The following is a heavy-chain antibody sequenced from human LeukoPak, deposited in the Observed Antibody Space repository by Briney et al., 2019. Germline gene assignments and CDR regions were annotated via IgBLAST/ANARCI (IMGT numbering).Heavy chain of an antibody. V-gene: IGHV3-23*01. D-gene: IGHD6-13*01. Sequence: GGSLRLSCVVSGFTFSSYAMSWVRQAPGKGLEWVSVISGSGGNVYYADSLKGRFIISRDNSKSTLYLQMNSLRPEDTTVYYCVKGSLYSISWYGSLCGFWGQGALVTVSS. CDR1: GFTFSSYA. CDR3: VKGSLYSISWYGSLCGF. CDR2: ISGSGGNV. J-gene: IGHJ4*02.